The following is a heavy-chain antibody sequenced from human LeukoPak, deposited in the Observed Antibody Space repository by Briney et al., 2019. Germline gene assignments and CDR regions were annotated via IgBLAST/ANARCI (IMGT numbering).Heavy chain of an antibody. CDR2: VSGSSDNT. Sequence: GGSLRLSCAASGFTFSSYAMSWVRQAPGKGLEWVSTVSGSSDNTYYADSVKGRSNISRDNSKSALYLQMNSLRAEDTAVYYCAKGGGWSPAVLFDYWGQGTLVTVSS. CDR3: AKGGGWSPAVLFDY. D-gene: IGHD6-19*01. CDR1: GFTFSSYA. J-gene: IGHJ4*02. V-gene: IGHV3-23*01.